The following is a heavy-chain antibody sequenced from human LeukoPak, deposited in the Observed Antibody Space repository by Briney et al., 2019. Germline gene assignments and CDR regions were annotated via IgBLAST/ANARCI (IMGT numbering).Heavy chain of an antibody. Sequence: ASVKVSCKVSGYTFTDYYMHWVQQAPGKGLEWMGLVDPEDGETIYAEKFQGRVTITADTSTDTAYMELSSLRSEDTAVYYCATIPPTNRFVLGDYYYYMDVWGKGTTITVSS. CDR3: ATIPPTNRFVLGDYYYYMDV. CDR1: GYTFTDYY. J-gene: IGHJ6*03. V-gene: IGHV1-69-2*01. D-gene: IGHD3-16*01. CDR2: VDPEDGET.